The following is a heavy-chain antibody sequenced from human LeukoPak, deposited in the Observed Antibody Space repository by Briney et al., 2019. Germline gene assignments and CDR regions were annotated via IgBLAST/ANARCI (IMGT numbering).Heavy chain of an antibody. CDR2: IYYTGGT. J-gene: IGHJ4*02. D-gene: IGHD5-12*01. CDR1: GGSISSYY. V-gene: IGHV4-59*01. Sequence: SETLSLTCTVSGGSISSYYWSWIRQPPGKGLEWIGYIYYTGGTNYSPSLKSRVTISVDTSKNQLSLKVNSVTAADTAVYYCARDPKGTSGYLDWGQGTLVTVSS. CDR3: ARDPKGTSGYLD.